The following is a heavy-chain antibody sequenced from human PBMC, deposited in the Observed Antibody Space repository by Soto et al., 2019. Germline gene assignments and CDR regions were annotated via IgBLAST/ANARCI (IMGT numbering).Heavy chain of an antibody. CDR3: APGVSGWKFDY. J-gene: IGHJ4*02. Sequence: QVQLVESGGGVVQPGRSLRLSCAASGFTFSAYGMHSVRQAPGKGLEWVAAISDDGSKKYYAESVKGRFSISRDNSTNTLFLQMSSLTAEDTALYYCAPGVSGWKFDYWGQGTLVTVSS. D-gene: IGHD6-19*01. V-gene: IGHV3-30*03. CDR1: GFTFSAYG. CDR2: ISDDGSKK.